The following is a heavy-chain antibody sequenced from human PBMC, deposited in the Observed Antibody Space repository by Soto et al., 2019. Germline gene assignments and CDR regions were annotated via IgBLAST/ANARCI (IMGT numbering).Heavy chain of an antibody. CDR2: IWYDGSNK. CDR3: ASDFGDYKFDY. CDR1: GLSIRSFA. V-gene: IGHV3-33*01. Sequence: GGSQTVSCAASGLSIRSFAWHWVRQAPGKGLEWVAAIWYDGSNKHYADSVKGRFTISRDNSKNTLYLQMNSLRAEDTAVYFCASDFGDYKFDYWGQGTLVTVSS. D-gene: IGHD4-17*01. J-gene: IGHJ4*02.